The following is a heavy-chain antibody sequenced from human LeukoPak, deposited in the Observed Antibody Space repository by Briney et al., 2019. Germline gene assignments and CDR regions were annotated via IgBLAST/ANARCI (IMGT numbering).Heavy chain of an antibody. CDR2: ITSDGSVT. V-gene: IGHV3-74*01. D-gene: IGHD3-22*01. J-gene: IGHJ4*02. CDR1: GFTFSDYW. CDR3: ARVYGSTGYGY. Sequence: PGGSLRLSCAASGFTFSDYWMHWVRQAPGKGLVWVSRITSDGSVTTYADSVKGRFTISRDNAKNTLYLQMNSLRAEDTALYYCARVYGSTGYGYWGQGTLVTVS.